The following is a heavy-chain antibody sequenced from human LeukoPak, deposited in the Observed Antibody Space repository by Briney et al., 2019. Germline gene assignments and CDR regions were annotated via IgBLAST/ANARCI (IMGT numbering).Heavy chain of an antibody. D-gene: IGHD2-2*01. CDR1: GGAFSGYY. CDR2: MNPSGIT. V-gene: IGHV4-34*01. J-gene: IGHJ4*02. CDR3: ARGWASTAY. Sequence: SEALSLTCAVYGGAFSGYYWSWIRQPPGKGLEWIGAMNPSGITTYNASLKSRVTISADTSKNQFSLKLNSVTAADTAVYYCARGWASTAYWGQGTLVTVSS.